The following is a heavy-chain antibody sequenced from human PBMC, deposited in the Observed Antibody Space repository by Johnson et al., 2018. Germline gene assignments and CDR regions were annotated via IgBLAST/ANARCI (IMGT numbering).Heavy chain of an antibody. Sequence: QVQLVQSGGGVVKPGRSLRLSCAASGFNFRNYGMHWDRQAPGKGLEWVALISYDGSNTDYTDSVNGRFTISRDNSENPLYLQMNTLRPDDGGGYYCARVSVWVAVVPTAEYFQHWGQGTLVTVSS. CDR1: GFNFRNYG. CDR3: ARVSVWVAVVPTAEYFQH. V-gene: IGHV3-30*03. CDR2: ISYDGSNT. D-gene: IGHD2-2*01. J-gene: IGHJ1*01.